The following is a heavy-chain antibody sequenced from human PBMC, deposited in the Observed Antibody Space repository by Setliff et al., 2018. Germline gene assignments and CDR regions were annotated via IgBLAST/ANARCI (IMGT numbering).Heavy chain of an antibody. V-gene: IGHV4-30-4*02. CDR3: ARTSTYVLGSGSYWDRWFDP. D-gene: IGHD3-10*01. J-gene: IGHJ5*02. CDR1: GDSLSGDNYF. CDR2: IYYTGKT. Sequence: PSETLSLTCTVSGDSLSGDNYFWSWIRHLPGKGLQWLGHIYYTGKTYYNPSLKSRLEMSVDTSKREFALRLSSVTAAGTAVYYCARTSTYVLGSGSYWDRWFDPWSQGTLVTVSS.